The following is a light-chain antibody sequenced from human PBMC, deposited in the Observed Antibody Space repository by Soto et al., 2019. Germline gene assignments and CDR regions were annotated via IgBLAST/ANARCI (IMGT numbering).Light chain of an antibody. Sequence: EVVMTQSPATLSVSPGERATLSCRTSQSVYNNLAWYLQKPGQAPRLLISGASTRATGIPAMFSGSGSGTEFTLTINSLQSEDFAVYYCQQYNSWPLTFGGGTKVEIK. J-gene: IGKJ4*01. V-gene: IGKV3D-15*01. CDR3: QQYNSWPLT. CDR2: GAS. CDR1: QSVYNN.